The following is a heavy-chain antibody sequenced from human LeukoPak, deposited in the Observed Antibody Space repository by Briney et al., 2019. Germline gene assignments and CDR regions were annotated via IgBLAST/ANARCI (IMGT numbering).Heavy chain of an antibody. J-gene: IGHJ4*02. CDR3: ARASSSTSSWRFDY. CDR2: IYYSGST. Sequence: PSETLSLTCAVSGYSISSGYYWSWIRQPPGKGLEWIGYIYYSGSTNYNPSLKSRVTVSVDTSKNQFSLKLSSVTAADTAVYYCARASSSTSSWRFDYWGQGTLVTVSS. CDR1: GYSISSGYY. D-gene: IGHD2-2*01. V-gene: IGHV4-61*01.